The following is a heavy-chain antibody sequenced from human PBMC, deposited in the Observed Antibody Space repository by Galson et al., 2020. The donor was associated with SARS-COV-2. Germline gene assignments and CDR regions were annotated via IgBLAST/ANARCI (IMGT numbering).Heavy chain of an antibody. CDR1: GFSLSTSGVC. CDR3: ARIDSSGCRGNY. D-gene: IGHD6-19*01. J-gene: IGHJ4*02. V-gene: IGHV2-70*11. CDR2: IDWDGDR. Sequence: ESGPTLVKPTQTLTLTCTFSGFSLSTSGVCVNWIRQPPGKALEWLARIDWDGDRYYNTSLKTRLTISKDTSKNQVVLTITSMDPVDTATYYCARIDSSGCRGNYWGQGTLVTVSS.